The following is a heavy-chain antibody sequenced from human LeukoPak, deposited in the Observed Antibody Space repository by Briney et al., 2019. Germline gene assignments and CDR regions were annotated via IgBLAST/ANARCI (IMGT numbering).Heavy chain of an antibody. CDR2: IKQGGSEK. V-gene: IGHV3-7*01. Sequence: GGSLRLSCAASGFTFSSYWMSWVRQAPGKGLEWVANIKQGGSEKYYVDSVKGRFTISRDNAKNSVYLQMNSLRAEDTAVYYCARRGPTVNWVSFDYWGQGALVTVSS. CDR1: GFTFSSYW. J-gene: IGHJ4*02. CDR3: ARRGPTVNWVSFDY. D-gene: IGHD3-16*01.